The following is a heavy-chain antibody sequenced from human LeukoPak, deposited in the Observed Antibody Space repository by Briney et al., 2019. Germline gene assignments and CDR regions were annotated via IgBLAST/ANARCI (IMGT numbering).Heavy chain of an antibody. CDR1: GYTFTNYD. Sequence: XVSCKASGYTFTNYDINWVRQAPGQGLEWMGWMNPMSGNAGYPQKFQDRVTMTRDTSTSTAYMGLSSLRSEDTAVYYCARVYGPIDYWGQGTLVTVSS. V-gene: IGHV1-8*01. D-gene: IGHD2-8*01. CDR3: ARVYGPIDY. J-gene: IGHJ4*02. CDR2: MNPMSGNA.